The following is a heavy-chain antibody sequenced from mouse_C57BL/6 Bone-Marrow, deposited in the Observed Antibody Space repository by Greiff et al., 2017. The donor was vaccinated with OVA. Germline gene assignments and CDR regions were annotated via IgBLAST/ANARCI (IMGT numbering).Heavy chain of an antibody. CDR1: GYTFTDYY. J-gene: IGHJ2*01. D-gene: IGHD1-1*01. CDR2: IYPGSGNT. Sequence: QVQLKESGAELVRPGASVKLSCKASGYTFTDYYINWVKQRPGQGLEWIARIYPGSGNTYYNEKFKGKATLTAEKSSSTAYMQLSSLTSEDSAVYCCARGGHYYGSSSCDYWGQGTTLTVSS. CDR3: ARGGHYYGSSSCDY. V-gene: IGHV1-76*01.